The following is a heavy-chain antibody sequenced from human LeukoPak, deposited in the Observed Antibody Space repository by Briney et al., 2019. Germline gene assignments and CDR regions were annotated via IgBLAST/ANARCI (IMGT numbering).Heavy chain of an antibody. CDR3: ARLYSSGWYYFDY. CDR1: GYTFTSYA. Sequence: ASVKVSCKASGYTFTSYAMHWVRQAPGQRLEWMGWINAGNGNTKYSQKFQGRVTITRDTSASTAYMELSSLRSEDTAVYYCARLYSSGWYYFDYWGQGTPVTVSS. CDR2: INAGNGNT. J-gene: IGHJ4*02. D-gene: IGHD6-19*01. V-gene: IGHV1-3*01.